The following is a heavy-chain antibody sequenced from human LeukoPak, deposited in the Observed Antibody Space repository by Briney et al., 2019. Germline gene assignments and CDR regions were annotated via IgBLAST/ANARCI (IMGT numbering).Heavy chain of an antibody. Sequence: GGSLRLSCTASGFTFGDYAMSWFRQAPGKGLEWVGFIRSKAYGGTTEYAASVKGRFTISRDDSKSIAYLQMNSLKTEDTAVYYCTKLLWFGELGGGPFDYWGQGTLVTVSS. V-gene: IGHV3-49*03. CDR1: GFTFGDYA. J-gene: IGHJ4*02. D-gene: IGHD3-10*01. CDR3: TKLLWFGELGGGPFDY. CDR2: IRSKAYGGTT.